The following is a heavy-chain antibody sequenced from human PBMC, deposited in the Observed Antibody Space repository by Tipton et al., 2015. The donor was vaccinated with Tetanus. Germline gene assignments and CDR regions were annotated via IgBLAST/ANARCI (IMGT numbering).Heavy chain of an antibody. D-gene: IGHD6-13*01. V-gene: IGHV4-39*07. CDR2: IHRGGST. CDR3: ARSISAGSVWPYEH. Sequence: TLSLTCSVSGVSINSDNYYWTWVRQPPGKGLEWIGEIHRGGSTNYNPSLKSRVSMSVDTAKNRFSLTLTSVTAADMAVYYCARSISAGSVWPYEHWDQGTVVTVSS. CDR1: GVSINSDNYY. J-gene: IGHJ4*02.